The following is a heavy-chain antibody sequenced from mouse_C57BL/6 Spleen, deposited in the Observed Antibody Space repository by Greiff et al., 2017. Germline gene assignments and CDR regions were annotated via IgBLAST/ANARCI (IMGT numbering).Heavy chain of an antibody. V-gene: IGHV1-81*01. J-gene: IGHJ2*01. CDR1: GYTFTSSG. CDR3: ARFPYDYGYYFDY. CDR2: IYPRSGNT. D-gene: IGHD2-4*01. Sequence: VQLQQSGAELARPGASVKLSCKASGYTFTSSGISWVKQRTGQGLEWIGEIYPRSGNTYYNEKFKGKATLTADKSSSTAYMELRSLTSEDSAVYFCARFPYDYGYYFDYWGQGTTLTVSS.